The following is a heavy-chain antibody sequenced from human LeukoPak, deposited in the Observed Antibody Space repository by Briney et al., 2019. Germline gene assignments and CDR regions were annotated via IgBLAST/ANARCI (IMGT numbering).Heavy chain of an antibody. J-gene: IGHJ3*02. CDR1: GFTFNAYG. D-gene: IGHD3-16*01. CDR2: VRYDGSHE. CDR3: ALTNPPAYFSDAFDI. Sequence: PGGSLRLSCAASGFTFNAYGMHWVRQAPGRGLEWVASVRYDGSHEYYADSVKGRLTISGDSSKTTLYLQLNTLTTDDTALYYCALTNPPAYFSDAFDIWGQGTMVTVSS. V-gene: IGHV3-30*02.